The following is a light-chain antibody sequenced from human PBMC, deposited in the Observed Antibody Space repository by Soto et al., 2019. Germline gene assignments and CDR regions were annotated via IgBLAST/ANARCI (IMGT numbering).Light chain of an antibody. CDR1: QSVSSY. J-gene: IGKJ2*01. Sequence: EIVLTQSPATLSLSPGERATLSCRASQSVSSYLAWYQQKPGQAPRLLIYDASNRTTGIPARFSGSGSGTDFPLTISSLEPEDVAVYYCQQRSNWRTFGQGTKLEIK. CDR3: QQRSNWRT. CDR2: DAS. V-gene: IGKV3-11*01.